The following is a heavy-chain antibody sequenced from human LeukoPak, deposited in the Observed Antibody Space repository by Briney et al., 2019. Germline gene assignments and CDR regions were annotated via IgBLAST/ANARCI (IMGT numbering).Heavy chain of an antibody. CDR2: IYYSGST. D-gene: IGHD3-22*01. J-gene: IGHJ4*02. Sequence: SETLSLTCTVSGASISSYYWGWIRQPPGKGLEWIGSIYYSGSTYYNPSLKSRVTISVDTSKNQFSLKLSSVTAADTAVYYCARRYYDNSGYYRYFDNWGQGTLVTVSS. CDR1: GASISSYY. CDR3: ARRYYDNSGYYRYFDN. V-gene: IGHV4-39*01.